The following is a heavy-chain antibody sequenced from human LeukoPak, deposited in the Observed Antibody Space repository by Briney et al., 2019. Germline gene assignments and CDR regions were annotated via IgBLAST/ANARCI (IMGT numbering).Heavy chain of an antibody. Sequence: GASVKVSCKASGYTFTGYYMNWVRQAPGQGLEWMGWINPNTGGTNYAQNFQGRVTMTRDTSISTAYMELTRLTSDDTAVYYCARDLGYRGGWFDPWGQGTLVTVSS. CDR2: INPNTGGT. J-gene: IGHJ5*02. D-gene: IGHD1-26*01. CDR1: GYTFTGYY. V-gene: IGHV1-2*02. CDR3: ARDLGYRGGWFDP.